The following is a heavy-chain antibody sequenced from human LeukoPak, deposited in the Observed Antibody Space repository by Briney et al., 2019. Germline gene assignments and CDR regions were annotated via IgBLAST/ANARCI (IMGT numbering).Heavy chain of an antibody. D-gene: IGHD6-19*01. CDR3: AGDTVAGIAIDL. Sequence: TGGSLRLSCAASGFTFSSYAMHWVRQAPGKGLEWVAVISYDGSNKYYADSVKGRFTISRDNSKNTLYLQMNSLRAEDTAVYYCAGDTVAGIAIDLWGRGTLVTVSS. CDR2: ISYDGSNK. V-gene: IGHV3-30*04. CDR1: GFTFSSYA. J-gene: IGHJ2*01.